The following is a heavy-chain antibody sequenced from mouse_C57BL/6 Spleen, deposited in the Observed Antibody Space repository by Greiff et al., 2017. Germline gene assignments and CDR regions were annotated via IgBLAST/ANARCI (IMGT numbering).Heavy chain of an antibody. CDR2: IYPGDGDT. V-gene: IGHV1-82*01. D-gene: IGHD1-1*01. CDR1: GYAFSSSW. J-gene: IGHJ1*03. Sequence: QVQLQQSGPELVKPGASVKISCKASGYAFSSSWMNWVKLRPGKGLEWIGRIYPGDGDTNYNGKFKGKATLTADKSSSTAYMQLSSLTSEDSAVYFCARSGYYYGSSYWYFDVWGTGTTVTVSS. CDR3: ARSGYYYGSSYWYFDV.